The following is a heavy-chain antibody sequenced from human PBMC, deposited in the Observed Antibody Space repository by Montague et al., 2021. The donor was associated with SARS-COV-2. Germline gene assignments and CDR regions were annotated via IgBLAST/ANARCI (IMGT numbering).Heavy chain of an antibody. CDR3: AREGALVDTPMMAFDY. Sequence: SLRLSCAASGSTFSSYTMHWVRQAPGKGLEWVAIISYDGGNAYYADSVKGRFTVSRDNSKRTLYLEMDSPRAEDTAVYYCAREGALVDTPMMAFDYWGQGTLVTVSS. CDR2: ISYDGGNA. V-gene: IGHV3-30*04. CDR1: GSTFSSYT. J-gene: IGHJ4*02. D-gene: IGHD5-18*01.